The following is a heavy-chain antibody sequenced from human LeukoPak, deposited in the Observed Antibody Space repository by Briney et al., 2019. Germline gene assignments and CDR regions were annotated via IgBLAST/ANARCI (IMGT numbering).Heavy chain of an antibody. V-gene: IGHV4-34*01. CDR1: GGSFSGYY. CDR3: ARGRYGAYDY. D-gene: IGHD1-1*01. CDR2: INHSGST. Sequence: SXTLSLTCAVYGGSFSGYYWSWIRQPPGKGLEWIGEINHSGSTNYNPSLKSRVTISVDTSKNQFSLKLSSVTAADTAVYYCARGRYGAYDYWGQGTLVTVSS. J-gene: IGHJ4*02.